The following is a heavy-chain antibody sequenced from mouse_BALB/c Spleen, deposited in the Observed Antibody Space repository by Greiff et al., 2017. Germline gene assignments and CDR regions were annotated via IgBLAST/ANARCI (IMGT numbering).Heavy chain of an antibody. D-gene: IGHD1-2*01. CDR1: GFTFSNYW. V-gene: IGHV6-6*02. Sequence: EVQLVESGGGLVQPGGSMKLSCVASGFTFSNYWMNWVRQSPEKGLEWVAEIRLKSNNYATHYAESVKGRFTISRDDSKSSVYLQMNNLRAEDTGIYYCTRHSLLRRGFAYWGQGTLVTVSA. J-gene: IGHJ3*01. CDR2: IRLKSNNYAT. CDR3: TRHSLLRRGFAY.